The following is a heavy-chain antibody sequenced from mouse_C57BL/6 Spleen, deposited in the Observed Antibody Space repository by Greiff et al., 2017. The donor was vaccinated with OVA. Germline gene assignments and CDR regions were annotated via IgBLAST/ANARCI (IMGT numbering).Heavy chain of an antibody. CDR2: INPNNGGT. V-gene: IGHV1-26*01. Sequence: EVQLQQSGPELVKPGASVKISCKASGYTFTDYYMNWVKQSHGKSLEWIGDINPNNGGTSYNQKFKGKATLTVDKSSSTAYMELRSLTSEDSAVYYCAGLYFDVWGTGTTVTVSS. J-gene: IGHJ1*03. CDR1: GYTFTDYY. CDR3: AGLYFDV.